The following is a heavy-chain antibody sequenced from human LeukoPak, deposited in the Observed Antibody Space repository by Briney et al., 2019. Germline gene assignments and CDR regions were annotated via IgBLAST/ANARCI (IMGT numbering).Heavy chain of an antibody. J-gene: IGHJ4*02. CDR2: ISSNGGST. V-gene: IGHV3-64D*06. Sequence: GGSLRLSCSASGFTFSIYAMHWVRQAPGKGLEYVSTISSNGGSTYYADSVKDRFTISRDNSKNTLYLQMSGLRPEDTAVYYCVHSIRWNYFDYWGQGTLVTVSS. CDR3: VHSIRWNYFDY. CDR1: GFTFSIYA. D-gene: IGHD4-23*01.